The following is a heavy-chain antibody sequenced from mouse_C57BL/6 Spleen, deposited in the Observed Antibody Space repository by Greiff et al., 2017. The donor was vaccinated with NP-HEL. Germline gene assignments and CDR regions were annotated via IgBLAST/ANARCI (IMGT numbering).Heavy chain of an antibody. J-gene: IGHJ4*01. D-gene: IGHD2-10*01. CDR1: GFTFSSYA. Sequence: EVHLVESGEGLVKPGGSLKLSCAASGFTFSSYAMSWVRQTPEKRLEWVAYISSGGDYIYYADTVKGRFTISRDNARNTLYLQMSSLKSEDTAMYYCTRAYYGNYGDAMDYWGQGTSVTVSS. CDR2: ISSGGDYI. V-gene: IGHV5-9-1*02. CDR3: TRAYYGNYGDAMDY.